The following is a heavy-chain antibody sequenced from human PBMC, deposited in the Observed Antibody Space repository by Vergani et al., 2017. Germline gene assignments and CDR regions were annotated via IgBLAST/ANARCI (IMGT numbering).Heavy chain of an antibody. V-gene: IGHV4-39*01. CDR1: GDSIISRSYY. Sequence: QMQLQESGPGLVKASETLSLTCTVSGDSIISRSYYWGWIRQPPGKGLEWIGSIYNSGNVDSSSSRKTRVPIWAATSKNQFSLRLTSVPAAGTAVYYCASGKYYSDSTSHFRGRYFDVWGRGTLVTVPS. J-gene: IGHJ2*01. D-gene: IGHD3-16*01. CDR3: ASGKYYSDSTSHFRGRYFDV. CDR2: IYNSGNV.